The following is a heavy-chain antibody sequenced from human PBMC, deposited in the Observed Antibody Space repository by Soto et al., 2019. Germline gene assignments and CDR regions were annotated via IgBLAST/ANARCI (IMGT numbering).Heavy chain of an antibody. CDR3: TTTLTTGKNY. Sequence: GGSLRLSCAASGFTFSGSAMHWVRQASGKGLEWVGRIRSKANSYATAYAASVKGRFTISRDDSKNTAYLQMNSLKTEDTAVYYCTTTLTTGKNYWGQGTLVTVSS. CDR1: GFTFSGSA. V-gene: IGHV3-73*01. CDR2: IRSKANSYAT. J-gene: IGHJ4*02. D-gene: IGHD1-1*01.